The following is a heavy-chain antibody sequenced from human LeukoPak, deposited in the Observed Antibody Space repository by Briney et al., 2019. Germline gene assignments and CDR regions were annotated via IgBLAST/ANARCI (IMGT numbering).Heavy chain of an antibody. CDR1: GYTFSSYD. J-gene: IGHJ5*02. D-gene: IGHD2-21*02. Sequence: ASVKVSCKASGYTFSSYDISWVRQAPGQGLEWMGWISAYNGNTNYAQKLQGRVTMTTDTSTSTAYLELRSLRSDDTAVYYCARDSTGYSNPQRPLVVTAGWFDPWGQGTLVTVSS. V-gene: IGHV1-18*01. CDR3: ARDSTGYSNPQRPLVVTAGWFDP. CDR2: ISAYNGNT.